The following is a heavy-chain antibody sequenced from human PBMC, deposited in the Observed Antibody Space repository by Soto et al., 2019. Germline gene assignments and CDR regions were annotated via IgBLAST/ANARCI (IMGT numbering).Heavy chain of an antibody. CDR3: ARGRRSAMVRGVLNGAYFDY. J-gene: IGHJ4*02. D-gene: IGHD3-10*01. Sequence: QVQLQQWGAGLLKPSETLSLTCAVYGGSFSGYYWSWIRQPPGKGLEWIGEINHSGSTNYNPSLKRRVTIVVDTSKNQFSLKLSSVTAADTAVYYCARGRRSAMVRGVLNGAYFDYWGQGTLVTVSS. CDR2: INHSGST. CDR1: GGSFSGYY. V-gene: IGHV4-34*01.